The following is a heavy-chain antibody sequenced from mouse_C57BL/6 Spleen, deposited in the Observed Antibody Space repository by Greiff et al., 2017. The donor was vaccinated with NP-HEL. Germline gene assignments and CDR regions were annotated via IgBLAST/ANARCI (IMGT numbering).Heavy chain of an antibody. CDR3: ARPELGRPYWYFDV. J-gene: IGHJ1*03. CDR2: ISSGSSTI. Sequence: EVKVVESGGGLVKPGGSLKLSCAASGFTFSDYGMHWVRQAPEKGLEWVAYISSGSSTIYYADTVQGRFTISRDNAKNTLFLQMTSLRSEDTAMYDCARPELGRPYWYFDVWGTGTTVTVSS. CDR1: GFTFSDYG. V-gene: IGHV5-17*01. D-gene: IGHD4-1*01.